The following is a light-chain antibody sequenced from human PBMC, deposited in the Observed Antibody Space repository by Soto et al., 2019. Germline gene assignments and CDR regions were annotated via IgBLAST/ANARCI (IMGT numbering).Light chain of an antibody. CDR1: QTISSW. CDR2: KAS. Sequence: DIQMTQSPSTLSGSVGDRVTITCRVSQTISSWLAWYQQKPGQAPKLLIYKASTLKSGVPSRFSGSGSGTEFTLTISSLQPDDFATYYCQHYNSYSEAFGQGTKVDIK. V-gene: IGKV1-5*03. CDR3: QHYNSYSEA. J-gene: IGKJ1*01.